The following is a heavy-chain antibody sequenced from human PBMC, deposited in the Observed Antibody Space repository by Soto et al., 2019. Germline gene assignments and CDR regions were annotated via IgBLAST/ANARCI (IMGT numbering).Heavy chain of an antibody. V-gene: IGHV1-69*06. J-gene: IGHJ4*02. Sequence: QERLVQSGAEVRKPGSSVKVSCKVTGGTSTRYAINWVRQAPGQGLEWMGGIVPMFGTSKYAQKFQGRVTITAGTSKNIAYMELRSLRSEDTAVYYCNRGSEYDFWSGYLWGQGALVSVSS. CDR2: IVPMFGTS. CDR1: GGTSTRYA. D-gene: IGHD3-3*01. CDR3: NRGSEYDFWSGYL.